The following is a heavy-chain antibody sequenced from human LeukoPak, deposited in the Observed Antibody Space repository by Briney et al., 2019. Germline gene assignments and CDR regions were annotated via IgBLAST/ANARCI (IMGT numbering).Heavy chain of an antibody. J-gene: IGHJ4*02. CDR2: ISWNSRNI. Sequence: PGRSLRLSCAASGFTFQDYAVHWVRQAPGKGLEWVSCISWNSRNIAYADSVKGRFTISRDNAKNSLYLQMNSLRAEDTALYYCAKGPPSVGATLFDYWGQGTLVTVSS. V-gene: IGHV3-9*01. D-gene: IGHD1-26*01. CDR3: AKGPPSVGATLFDY. CDR1: GFTFQDYA.